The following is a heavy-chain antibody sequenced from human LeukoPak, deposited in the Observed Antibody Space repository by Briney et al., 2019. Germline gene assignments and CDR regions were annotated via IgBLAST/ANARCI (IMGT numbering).Heavy chain of an antibody. CDR3: ARDGLGYYYDSSGYYDVEFDY. CDR2: IYYSGST. D-gene: IGHD3-22*01. V-gene: IGHV4-39*07. J-gene: IGHJ4*02. CDR1: GGSISSSSYY. Sequence: SETLSLTCTVSGGSISSSSYYWGWIRQPPGKGLEWIGSIYYSGSTYYNPSLKSRVTISVDTSKNQFSLKLSSVTAADTAVYYCARDGLGYYYDSSGYYDVEFDYWGQGTLVTVSS.